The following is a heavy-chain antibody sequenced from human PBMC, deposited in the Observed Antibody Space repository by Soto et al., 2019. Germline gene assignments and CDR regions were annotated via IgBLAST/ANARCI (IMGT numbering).Heavy chain of an antibody. CDR2: INPNSGGT. V-gene: IGHV1-2*02. CDR3: ARPQDFESYEYYDFWSGYYDSPTYYYGMDV. CDR1: GYTFTGYY. D-gene: IGHD3-3*01. Sequence: ASVKVSCKASGYTFTGYYMHWVRQAPGQGLEWMGWINPNSGGTNYAQKFRGRVTMTRDTSTSTAYMELSSQRSEDIDVYYCARPQDFESYEYYDFWSGYYDSPTYYYGMDVWGQGTTVTVSS. J-gene: IGHJ6*02.